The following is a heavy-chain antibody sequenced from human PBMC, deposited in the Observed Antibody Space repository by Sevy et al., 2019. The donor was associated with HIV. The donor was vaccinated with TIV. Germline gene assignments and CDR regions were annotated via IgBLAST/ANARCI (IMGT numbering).Heavy chain of an antibody. CDR1: GGSISGYY. J-gene: IGHJ4*02. Sequence: SETLSLTCTVSGGSISGYYWSWIRQPPGKGLEWIGYISYSGSPNYNPSLKSRVTISVDPSKNEFSLKLSSVTAADTAVYYCARSRVITGTFDYWGQGTLVTVSS. V-gene: IGHV4-59*01. CDR3: ARSRVITGTFDY. CDR2: ISYSGSP. D-gene: IGHD1-1*01.